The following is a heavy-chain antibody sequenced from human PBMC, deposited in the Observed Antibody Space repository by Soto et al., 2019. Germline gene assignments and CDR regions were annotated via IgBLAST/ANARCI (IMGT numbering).Heavy chain of an antibody. CDR3: ARALERGYYDYVWGIYRPTRYYFDY. CDR1: GYTFTSYD. J-gene: IGHJ4*02. D-gene: IGHD3-16*02. V-gene: IGHV1-8*01. Sequence: ASVKVSCKASGYTFTSYDINWVRQATGQGLEWMGWMNPNSGNTGYAQKFQGRVTMTRNTSISTAYMELSSLRSEDTAVYYCARALERGYYDYVWGIYRPTRYYFDYWGQGTLVTVSS. CDR2: MNPNSGNT.